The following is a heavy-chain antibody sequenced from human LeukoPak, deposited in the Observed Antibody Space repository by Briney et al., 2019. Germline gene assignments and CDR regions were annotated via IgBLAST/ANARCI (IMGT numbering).Heavy chain of an antibody. J-gene: IGHJ6*03. CDR1: GYTFTGYY. CDR2: INPNSGGT. V-gene: IGHV1-2*02. Sequence: ASVKVSCKASGYTFTGYYIHWVRQAPGQGLEWMGWINPNSGGTNYAQKFQGRVTMTRDTSISTAYMELSSLRSEDTAVYYCARGIVVVPAAMGYYYYYMDVWGKGTTVTISS. D-gene: IGHD2-2*01. CDR3: ARGIVVVPAAMGYYYYYMDV.